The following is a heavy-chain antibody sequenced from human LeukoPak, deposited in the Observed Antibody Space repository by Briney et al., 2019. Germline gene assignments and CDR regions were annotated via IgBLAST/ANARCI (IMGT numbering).Heavy chain of an antibody. CDR2: IYTSGST. Sequence: SETLSLTCTVSGGSISSGSYYWSWIRQPAGKGLEWIGRIYTSGSTNYNPSLKSRVTISVETSKNQFSLKLRSVTAADTAVYYCARVTGYMIEDYFDYWGQGTLVTVPS. CDR3: ARVTGYMIEDYFDY. CDR1: GGSISSGSYY. J-gene: IGHJ4*02. D-gene: IGHD3-22*01. V-gene: IGHV4-61*02.